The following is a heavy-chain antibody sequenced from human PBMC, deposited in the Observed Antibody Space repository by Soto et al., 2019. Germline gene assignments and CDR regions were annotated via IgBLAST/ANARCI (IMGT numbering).Heavy chain of an antibody. CDR3: ARGPMVRGTRYDMDV. J-gene: IGHJ6*02. Sequence: PSGTLSLPCAVSGGSLSRGGFSLGWVRQPPGKGLEWIGYIYHSGSTYYNPSLKSRVTISVDRSKNQFSLKLSSVTAADTAVYYCARGPMVRGTRYDMDVWGQGTKVTVSS. V-gene: IGHV4-30-2*01. CDR1: GGSLSRGGFS. D-gene: IGHD3-10*01. CDR2: IYHSGST.